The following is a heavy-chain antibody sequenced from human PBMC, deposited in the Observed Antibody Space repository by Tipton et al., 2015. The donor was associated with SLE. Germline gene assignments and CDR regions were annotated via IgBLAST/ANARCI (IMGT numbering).Heavy chain of an antibody. CDR3: ARERGYYYVSGGYYLEYFQH. CDR1: GGSVSSGSYY. D-gene: IGHD3-22*01. CDR2: IYYSGST. Sequence: TLSLTCTVSGGSVSSGSYYWSCIRPPPGKGLEWIWYIYYSGSTNYNPSLKSRVIISVNTSKNQFSLKLSSVTAADTAVYYCARERGYYYVSGGYYLEYFQHWGQGTLVTVSS. J-gene: IGHJ1*01. V-gene: IGHV4-61*01.